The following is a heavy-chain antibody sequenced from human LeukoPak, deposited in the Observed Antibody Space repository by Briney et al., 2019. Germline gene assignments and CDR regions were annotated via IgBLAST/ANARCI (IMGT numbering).Heavy chain of an antibody. D-gene: IGHD3-22*01. CDR1: GFTFSSYG. Sequence: GSLRLSCAASGFTFSSYGMHWVRQAPGKGLEWVAVISYDGSNKYYADSVKGRFTISRDNSKNTLYLQMNSLRAEDTAVYYCAKDLGYYDSSGLFDPWGQGTLVTVSS. CDR3: AKDLGYYDSSGLFDP. J-gene: IGHJ5*02. V-gene: IGHV3-30*18. CDR2: ISYDGSNK.